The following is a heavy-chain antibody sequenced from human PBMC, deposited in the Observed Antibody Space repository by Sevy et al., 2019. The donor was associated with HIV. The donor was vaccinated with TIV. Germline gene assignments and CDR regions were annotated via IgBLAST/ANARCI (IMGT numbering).Heavy chain of an antibody. CDR3: ARDDGNYYFHY. CDR2: IKQDAGQK. V-gene: IGHV3-7*01. J-gene: IGHJ4*02. CDR1: GFTFSKYW. D-gene: IGHD1-7*01. Sequence: GGCLRLSCAASGFTFSKYWMGWVRQAPGKGLEWVANIKQDAGQKYYVDSVKGRFTISRDNAKNSLYLQMNSLRAEDTAVYFCARDDGNYYFHYWGQGILVTVSS.